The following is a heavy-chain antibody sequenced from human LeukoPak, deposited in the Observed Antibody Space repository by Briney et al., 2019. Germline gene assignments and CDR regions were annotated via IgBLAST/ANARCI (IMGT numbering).Heavy chain of an antibody. CDR3: ARDLGYGVHDY. J-gene: IGHJ4*02. V-gene: IGHV4-38-2*02. CDR1: GYSISSGYY. Sequence: SETLSLTCVVSGYSISSGYYWGWIRPPPGKGLEWIGSIYHSGSTYYRPSLKSRLTILVDTSKNQFSLKLSSVTAADTAIYYCARDLGYGVHDYWGQGTLVTVSS. CDR2: IYHSGST. D-gene: IGHD5/OR15-5a*01.